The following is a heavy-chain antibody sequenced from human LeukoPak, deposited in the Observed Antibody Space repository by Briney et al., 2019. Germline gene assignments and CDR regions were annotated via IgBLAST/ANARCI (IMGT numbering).Heavy chain of an antibody. V-gene: IGHV3-33*08. CDR2: IWYDGSNK. D-gene: IGHD3-22*01. Sequence: GGSLRLSCAASGFTFSSYAMSWVRQAPGKGLEWVAVIWYDGSNKYYADSVKGRFTISRDNSKNTLYLQMYSLRAEDTAVYYCARESSGYSPWGQGTLVTVSS. J-gene: IGHJ5*02. CDR1: GFTFSSYA. CDR3: ARESSGYSP.